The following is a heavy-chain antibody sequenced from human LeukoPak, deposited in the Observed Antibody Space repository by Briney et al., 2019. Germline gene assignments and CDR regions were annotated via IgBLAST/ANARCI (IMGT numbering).Heavy chain of an antibody. J-gene: IGHJ4*02. Sequence: QAGGSLRLSCAASGFTVSSNYKSWVRQAPGKGLEWVSVIYSGGSTYYADSVKGRFTISRDNSKNTLYLQMNSLRAEDTAVYYCARSPMGSGYYFDYWGQGTLVTVSS. CDR3: ARSPMGSGYYFDY. D-gene: IGHD3-22*01. V-gene: IGHV3-53*01. CDR2: IYSGGST. CDR1: GFTVSSNY.